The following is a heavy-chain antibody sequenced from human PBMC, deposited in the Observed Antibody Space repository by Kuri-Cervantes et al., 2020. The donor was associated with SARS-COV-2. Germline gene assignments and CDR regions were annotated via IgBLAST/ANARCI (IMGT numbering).Heavy chain of an antibody. Sequence: GGSLRLSCAASGFTFSSYAMSWVRQAPGKGLEWVSVIYSGGSTYYADSVKGRFTISRDNSKNTLYLQMNGLRAEDTAVYYCARGAGISGWFDWGQGTLVTVSS. CDR1: GFTFSSYA. D-gene: IGHD6-19*01. CDR3: ARGAGISGWFD. CDR2: IYSGGST. V-gene: IGHV3-53*01. J-gene: IGHJ4*02.